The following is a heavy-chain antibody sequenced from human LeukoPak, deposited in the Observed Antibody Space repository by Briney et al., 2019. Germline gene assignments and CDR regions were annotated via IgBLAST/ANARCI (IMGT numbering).Heavy chain of an antibody. CDR3: ARVYYYGSGVIDY. CDR2: ISSSGSTI. Sequence: GGSLRLPCAASGFTFSDYYMSWIRQAPGKGLEWVSYISSSGSTIYYAVSVKGRFTISRDNAKNSLYLQMNSLRAEDTAVYYCARVYYYGSGVIDYWGQGTLVTVSS. V-gene: IGHV3-11*04. D-gene: IGHD3-10*01. J-gene: IGHJ4*02. CDR1: GFTFSDYY.